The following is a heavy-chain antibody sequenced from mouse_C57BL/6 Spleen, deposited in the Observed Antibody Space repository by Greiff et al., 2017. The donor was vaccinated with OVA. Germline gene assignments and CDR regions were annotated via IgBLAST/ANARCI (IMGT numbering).Heavy chain of an antibody. V-gene: IGHV5-9-1*02. CDR1: GFTFSSYA. CDR3: TRDGNYPLWYFDV. CDR2: ISSGGDYI. D-gene: IGHD2-1*01. Sequence: VQLKESGEGLVKPGGSLKLSCAASGFTFSSYAMSWVRQTPEKRLEWVAYISSGGDYIYYADTVKGRFTISRDNARNTLYLQMSSLKSEDTAMYYCTRDGNYPLWYFDVWGTGTTVTVSS. J-gene: IGHJ1*03.